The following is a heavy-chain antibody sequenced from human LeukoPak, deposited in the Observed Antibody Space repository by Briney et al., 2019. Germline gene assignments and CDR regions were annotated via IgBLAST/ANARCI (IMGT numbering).Heavy chain of an antibody. CDR2: IYYTGST. D-gene: IGHD3-9*01. CDR3: ARGGTYNDILSFDP. CDR1: GGSISYYY. V-gene: IGHV4-59*01. J-gene: IGHJ5*02. Sequence: PSETLSLTCTGSGGSISYYYWTWIRQSPGKGLEWIGQIYYTGSTYYNPSLKRRVTISVDTSRNQFSLNLTSVTAADTAVYHCARGGTYNDILSFDPWGQGTLVTVSS.